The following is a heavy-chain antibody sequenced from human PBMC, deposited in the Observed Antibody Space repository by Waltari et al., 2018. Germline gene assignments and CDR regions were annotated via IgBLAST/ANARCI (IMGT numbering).Heavy chain of an antibody. CDR1: GFTFSDSW. CDR2: INKDGSNT. J-gene: IGHJ4*02. D-gene: IGHD3-16*01. CDR3: ARMGDWGRDYFDY. Sequence: EVHLVESGGGLVQPGGSLRLSCAASGFTFSDSWMIWVRQVPGKGLVWISRINKDGSNTNYADFVKGRFTISRDNAKNALYMQINNLRAEDTAVYYCARMGDWGRDYFDYWGQGTLVTVSS. V-gene: IGHV3-74*01.